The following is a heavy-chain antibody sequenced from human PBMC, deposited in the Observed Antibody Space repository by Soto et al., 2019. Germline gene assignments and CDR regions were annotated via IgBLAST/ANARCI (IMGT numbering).Heavy chain of an antibody. CDR1: GFTFNNYA. D-gene: IGHD2-2*01. CDR2: ISGSGDST. CDR3: AKSPTSTRPRVDS. V-gene: IGHV3-23*01. J-gene: IGHJ4*02. Sequence: EVQLLESGGGLVQPGGSLRLSCAASGFTFNNYAMTWVRQAPGKGLEWVSGISGSGDSTFYVNSVKGRFTISRDTSTNTLFLQVISLRVEDTAVYYCAKSPTSTRPRVDSWGQGPLVAVSS.